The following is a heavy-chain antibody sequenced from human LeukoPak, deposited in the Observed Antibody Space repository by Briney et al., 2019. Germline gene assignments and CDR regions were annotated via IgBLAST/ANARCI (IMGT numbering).Heavy chain of an antibody. J-gene: IGHJ4*02. CDR2: IWYDGSNK. CDR3: ARGTLGYYDSSGYLIFDY. D-gene: IGHD3-22*01. V-gene: IGHV3-33*01. Sequence: GGSLRLSCAASGFTFSSYGMHWVRQAPGKGLEWVAVIWYDGSNKYYADSVKGRFTISRDNAKNSLYLQMNSLRAEDTALYYCARGTLGYYDSSGYLIFDYWGQGTLVTVSS. CDR1: GFTFSSYG.